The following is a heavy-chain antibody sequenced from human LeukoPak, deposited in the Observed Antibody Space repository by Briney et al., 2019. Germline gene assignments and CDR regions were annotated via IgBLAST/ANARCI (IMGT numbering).Heavy chain of an antibody. J-gene: IGHJ4*02. CDR1: GFTFSGYA. V-gene: IGHV3-23*01. Sequence: PGGSLRLSCAASGFTFSGYAMSWVRQAPGKGLEWVSSISGSGGSTYYADSVKGRFTIFRDNSKNTLYLQMNSLRDEDTAVYYCAKDSSGYYRPFDYWGQGTLATVSS. CDR2: ISGSGGST. D-gene: IGHD3-22*01. CDR3: AKDSSGYYRPFDY.